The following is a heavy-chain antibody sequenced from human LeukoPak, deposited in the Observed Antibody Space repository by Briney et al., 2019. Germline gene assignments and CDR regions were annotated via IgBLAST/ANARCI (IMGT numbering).Heavy chain of an antibody. D-gene: IGHD6-13*01. CDR2: INPSGGST. V-gene: IGHV1-46*01. CDR1: GYTFTSYY. Sequence: ASVKVSCKASGYTFTSYYMQWVRQAPGQGLEWMVIINPSGGSTSYAQKFQGRVTMSRDTSTSTVYMELSSLRSEDTAVYYCARDQGSSWSKRGLYFQHWGQGTLVTVSS. J-gene: IGHJ1*01. CDR3: ARDQGSSWSKRGLYFQH.